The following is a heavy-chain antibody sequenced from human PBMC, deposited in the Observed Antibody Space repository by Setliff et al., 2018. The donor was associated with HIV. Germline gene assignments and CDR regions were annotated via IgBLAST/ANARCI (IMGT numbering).Heavy chain of an antibody. Sequence: PSETLSLTCTVSGGSLNSRSYYWGWIRQPPGKELEWIGSIYYSGSTFYNPSLKSRVTISVATSKNQFSLKLSSVTAADTAVYYCARGFDYAQRPPLYYFDYWGQGTLVTVSS. V-gene: IGHV4-39*07. J-gene: IGHJ4*02. CDR2: IYYSGST. CDR1: GGSLNSRSYY. CDR3: ARGFDYAQRPPLYYFDY. D-gene: IGHD2-2*01.